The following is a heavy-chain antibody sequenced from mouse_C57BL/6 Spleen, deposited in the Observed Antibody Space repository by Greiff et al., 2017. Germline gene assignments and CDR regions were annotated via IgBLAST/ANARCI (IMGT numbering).Heavy chain of an antibody. J-gene: IGHJ1*03. CDR1: GYSITSGYY. D-gene: IGHD1-1*01. CDR2: ISYDGSN. Sequence: ESGPGLVKPSQSLSLTCSVTGYSITSGYYWNWIRQFPGNKLEWMGYISYDGSNNYNPSLKNRISITRDTSKNQFFLKLNSVTTEDTATYYCAGHYYGSSYDWYFDVWGTGTTVTVSS. V-gene: IGHV3-6*01. CDR3: AGHYYGSSYDWYFDV.